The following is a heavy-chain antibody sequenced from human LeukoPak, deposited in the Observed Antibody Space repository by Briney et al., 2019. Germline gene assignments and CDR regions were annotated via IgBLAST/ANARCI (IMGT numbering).Heavy chain of an antibody. J-gene: IGHJ5*02. CDR3: AREGGYGSGRGWFDP. V-gene: IGHV3-11*05. Sequence: GGSLRLSSAASGFTFSDYYMTWIRQAPGKGLEWVSYISSSSSYTEYADSVKGRFTISRDNAKNSVYLQMNSLRADDTAVYYCAREGGYGSGRGWFDPWGQGTLVTVSS. CDR2: ISSSSSYT. CDR1: GFTFSDYY. D-gene: IGHD3-10*01.